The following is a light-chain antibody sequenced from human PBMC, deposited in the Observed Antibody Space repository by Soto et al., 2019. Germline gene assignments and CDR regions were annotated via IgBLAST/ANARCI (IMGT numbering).Light chain of an antibody. CDR3: QTWGTGIVV. J-gene: IGLJ2*01. V-gene: IGLV4-69*01. CDR1: SEHSSYA. CDR2: FNSDGSH. Sequence: QLVLTQSPSASASLGASVKLTCTLSSEHSSYAIAWHQQQPEKGPRYLMKFNSDGSHSKGDGIPDRFSGSSSGAERYLTISSLQSEDEADYYCQTWGTGIVVFGGGTKLTVL.